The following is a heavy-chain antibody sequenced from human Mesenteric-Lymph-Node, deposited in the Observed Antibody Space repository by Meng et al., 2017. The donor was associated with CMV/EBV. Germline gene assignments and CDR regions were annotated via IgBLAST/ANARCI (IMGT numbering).Heavy chain of an antibody. D-gene: IGHD2-21*01. CDR2: IYSGGST. CDR1: GFTVSSNY. V-gene: IGHV3-53*01. Sequence: GESLKISCAASGFTVSSNYMSWVRQAPGKGLEWVSVIYSGGSTYYADSVKGRFTISRDNSKNTLYLQMNSLRAEDTAVYYCASSIVVVNFDYWGQGTLVTVSS. CDR3: ASSIVVVNFDY. J-gene: IGHJ4*02.